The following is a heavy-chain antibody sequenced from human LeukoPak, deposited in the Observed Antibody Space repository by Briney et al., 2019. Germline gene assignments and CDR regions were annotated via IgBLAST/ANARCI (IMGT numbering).Heavy chain of an antibody. Sequence: GGSLRLSCAASGFTFSSYWMSWGRQAPGKGLEWVANIEQDGSEKYYVDSVKGRFTISRDNAKNSLYLQMNSLRAEDTAVYYCASWITIFGPHNWFDPWGQGTLVTVSS. CDR3: ASWITIFGPHNWFDP. CDR2: IEQDGSEK. J-gene: IGHJ5*02. D-gene: IGHD3-3*01. V-gene: IGHV3-7*01. CDR1: GFTFSSYW.